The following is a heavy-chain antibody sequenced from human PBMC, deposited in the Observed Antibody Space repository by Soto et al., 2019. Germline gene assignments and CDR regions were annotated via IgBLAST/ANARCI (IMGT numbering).Heavy chain of an antibody. CDR3: TKGDSSGYFDPSTGYSTPDQ. CDR1: GFMFKDFA. D-gene: IGHD3-3*01. J-gene: IGHJ5*02. V-gene: IGHV3-23*01. CDR2: ITTNDDIT. Sequence: DVQLFESGGGLVEPGESLRLSCAASGFMFKDFAMSWVRQAPGKGLEWVSTITTNDDITYSADSVRGRFTISRDNSANTLFLQMSSMRGDDTATYYCTKGDSSGYFDPSTGYSTPDQWGQGTLVTVSS.